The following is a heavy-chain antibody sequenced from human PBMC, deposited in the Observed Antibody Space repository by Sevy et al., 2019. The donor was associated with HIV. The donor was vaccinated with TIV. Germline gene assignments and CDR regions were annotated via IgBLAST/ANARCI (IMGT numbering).Heavy chain of an antibody. J-gene: IGHJ6*02. CDR3: TRVEGAADWGMDV. V-gene: IGHV3-49*04. CDR1: GFTFGDYT. D-gene: IGHD1-26*01. CDR2: IRGKPYGGTT. Sequence: GGSLRLSCTVSGFTFGDYTLSGVRQAPRKGLEWVAFIRGKPYGGTTEYAASVKGRFTISRDDSKSIAYLQMNSLKTEDTAVYYCTRVEGAADWGMDVWGQGTTVTVSS.